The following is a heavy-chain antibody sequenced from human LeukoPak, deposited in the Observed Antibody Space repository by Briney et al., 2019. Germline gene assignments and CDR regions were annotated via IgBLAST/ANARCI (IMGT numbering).Heavy chain of an antibody. CDR3: VKDFYDILTGYNYFDY. CDR2: ISRNGGTK. V-gene: IGHV3-64D*06. Sequence: GGSLRLSCYASGFTFSSYAMHWVRQSPGKGLEYVSAISRNGGTKYYQNYVKGRFTISSDNSKNTLYLQMSSLRAEDTAVYYCVKDFYDILTGYNYFDYWGQGTLVTVSS. CDR1: GFTFSSYA. J-gene: IGHJ4*02. D-gene: IGHD3-9*01.